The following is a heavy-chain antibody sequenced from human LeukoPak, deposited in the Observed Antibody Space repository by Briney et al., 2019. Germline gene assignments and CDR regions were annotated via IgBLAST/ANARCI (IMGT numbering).Heavy chain of an antibody. Sequence: SETLSLTCTVSGGSISTYYWSWIRQPPGKGLEWIGYISYSEGTNYHPSLKSRVTISKDTSKNQFSLKLTSVTAADAAVYYCARHLRGAHHDYWGQGSLVTVSS. V-gene: IGHV4-59*01. CDR2: ISYSEGT. J-gene: IGHJ4*02. CDR3: ARHLRGAHHDY. CDR1: GGSISTYY. D-gene: IGHD5-12*01.